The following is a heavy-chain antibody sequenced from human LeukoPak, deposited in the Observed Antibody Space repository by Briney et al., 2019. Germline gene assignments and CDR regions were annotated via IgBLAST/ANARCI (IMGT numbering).Heavy chain of an antibody. CDR2: IYPGDSDT. D-gene: IGHD3-10*01. CDR1: GYSFTSYW. V-gene: IGHV5-51*01. J-gene: IGHJ6*02. CDR3: AIPTPYYGSGKDYYYGMDV. Sequence: RGESLKISCKGSGYSFTSYWIGWVRQMPGKGLEWMGIIYPGDSDTRYSPSFQGQVTISADKSISTAYLQWSSLKASDTAMYYCAIPTPYYGSGKDYYYGMDVWGQGTTVTVSS.